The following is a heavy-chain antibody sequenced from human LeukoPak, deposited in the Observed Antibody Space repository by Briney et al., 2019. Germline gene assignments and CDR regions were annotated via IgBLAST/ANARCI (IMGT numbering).Heavy chain of an antibody. Sequence: GGSLRLSCAASGFMFSSYEMNWVRQAPGKGLEWVSYISSSGGTRYYADSVKGRFTISRDNAKNSLYLQMNSLRVEDTAVYYCAKYRLIWLPAPVFDSWGQGNLVTVSS. V-gene: IGHV3-48*03. CDR1: GFMFSSYE. J-gene: IGHJ4*02. CDR2: ISSSGGTR. D-gene: IGHD5-24*01. CDR3: AKYRLIWLPAPVFDS.